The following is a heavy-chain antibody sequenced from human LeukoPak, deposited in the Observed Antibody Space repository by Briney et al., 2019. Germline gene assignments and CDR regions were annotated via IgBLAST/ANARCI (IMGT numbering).Heavy chain of an antibody. D-gene: IGHD2-15*01. CDR1: GFIFSSHW. Sequence: GGSLRLSCAASGFIFSSHWMHWVRQAPGKGLVWVPRINTNGAFTTYADSVKGRFTISRDNAKNTLHLQMNSLRAEDTAVYYCASRYCSGGSCYQNYYYGMDVWGQGTTVTVSS. J-gene: IGHJ6*02. V-gene: IGHV3-74*01. CDR3: ASRYCSGGSCYQNYYYGMDV. CDR2: INTNGAFT.